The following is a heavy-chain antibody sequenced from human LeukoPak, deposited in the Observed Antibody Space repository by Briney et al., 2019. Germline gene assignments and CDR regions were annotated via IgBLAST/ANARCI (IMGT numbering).Heavy chain of an antibody. D-gene: IGHD6-13*01. CDR1: GYTFTDDY. CDR2: INPNSGGT. Sequence: GASVKVSCKASGYTFTDDYVHWVRQAPGQGLEWMGWINPNSGGTNYAQKFQGRVTMTRDTSISTAYMELSRLRSDDTAVYYCARDFVMGAIAAAGTEPDYWGQGTLVTVSS. J-gene: IGHJ4*02. CDR3: ARDFVMGAIAAAGTEPDY. V-gene: IGHV1-2*02.